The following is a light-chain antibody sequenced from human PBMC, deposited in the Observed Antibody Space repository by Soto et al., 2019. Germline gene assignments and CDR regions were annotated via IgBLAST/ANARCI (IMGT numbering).Light chain of an antibody. CDR1: ESVNIMY. Sequence: IVLTQSPGVLSLSPGERATLSCRASESVNIMYLSWYQQKPGQAPRLLIFHTSLRPTGIPDRFSGCGSGTDFTLTISSLEPEDLAVYYCQHFCGSLPFTFGQGTRLEIK. CDR3: QHFCGSLPFT. J-gene: IGKJ5*01. V-gene: IGKV3-20*01. CDR2: HTS.